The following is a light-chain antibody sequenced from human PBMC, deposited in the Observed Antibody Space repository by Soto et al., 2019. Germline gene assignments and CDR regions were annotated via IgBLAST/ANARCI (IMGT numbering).Light chain of an antibody. Sequence: QSALTQPASVSGTPGQSITISCPGTSSDVGGYNYVSWYQQHPGKAPKPMIYDVTNRPSGVSNRFSGSKSGNTASLTISGLQAEDEADYYCSSYTSISTYVFGTGTKVTVL. J-gene: IGLJ1*01. CDR2: DVT. CDR1: SSDVGGYNY. V-gene: IGLV2-14*01. CDR3: SSYTSISTYV.